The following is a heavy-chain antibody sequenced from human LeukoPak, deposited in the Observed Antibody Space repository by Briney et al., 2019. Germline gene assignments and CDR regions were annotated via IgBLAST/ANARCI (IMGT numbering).Heavy chain of an antibody. CDR3: ARDRSTSCCHYYYYMDV. Sequence: GGSLRLSCAASGFTFSSYWLSWVRQAPGKGLEWVANIKQDGSEKYYVDSVKGRFTISRDNAKNSLYLQMNSLRAEDTAVYYCARDRSTSCCHYYYYMDVWGKGITVTVSS. CDR1: GFTFSSYW. V-gene: IGHV3-7*01. D-gene: IGHD2-2*01. CDR2: IKQDGSEK. J-gene: IGHJ6*03.